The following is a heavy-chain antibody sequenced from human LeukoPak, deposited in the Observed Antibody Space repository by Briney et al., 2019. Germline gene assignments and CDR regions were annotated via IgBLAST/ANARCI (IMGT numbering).Heavy chain of an antibody. V-gene: IGHV1-46*01. D-gene: IGHD2-2*01. Sequence: ASVKVSCKASGYTFTSYYMHWVRQAPGQGLEWMGIINPSGGSTSYAQKLQGRVTMTTDTSTSTAYMELRSLRSDDTAVYYCARGSDIVVVPAALQTLDYWGQGTLVTVSS. CDR2: INPSGGST. CDR3: ARGSDIVVVPAALQTLDY. J-gene: IGHJ4*02. CDR1: GYTFTSYY.